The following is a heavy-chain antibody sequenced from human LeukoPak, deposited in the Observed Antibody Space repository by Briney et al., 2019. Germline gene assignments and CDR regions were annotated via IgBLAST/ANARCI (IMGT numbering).Heavy chain of an antibody. CDR2: INPSGGST. V-gene: IGHV1-46*01. Sequence: GSSVKVSCKASGYTFTSYYMHWVRQAPGQGLEWMGIINPSGGSTSYAQKFQGRVTMTRDTSTSTVYMELSSLRSEDTAVYYCARDHRILTHGMDVWGQGTTVTVSS. CDR3: ARDHRILTHGMDV. CDR1: GYTFTSYY. J-gene: IGHJ6*02. D-gene: IGHD2-21*01.